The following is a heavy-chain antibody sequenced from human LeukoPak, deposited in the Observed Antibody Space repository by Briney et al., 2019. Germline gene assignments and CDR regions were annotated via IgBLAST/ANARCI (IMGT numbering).Heavy chain of an antibody. J-gene: IGHJ4*02. CDR1: IFSLCIYE. D-gene: IGHD3-3*01. V-gene: IGHV3-48*03. CDR2: IGSSVGAI. Sequence: GGSLRLSCAPSIFSLCIYEMTWVRHAPGEGVEWVSYIGSSVGAIYYAHSVRGRFTNSRDHAKNSFSLQKNSRRAQDTAVYFCARIGGEWLPFDYWGQGTLATVSS. CDR3: ARIGGEWLPFDY.